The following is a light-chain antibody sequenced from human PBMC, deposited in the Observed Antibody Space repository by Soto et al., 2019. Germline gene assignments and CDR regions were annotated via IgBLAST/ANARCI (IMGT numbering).Light chain of an antibody. J-gene: IGLJ3*02. Sequence: QSVLTQPASVSGSPGQSITISCTGTSSDVGGYNYVSWYQQHPGKAPKLMIYEVSNRPSGVSNRFSGSKSGNTASLTISGLQAEDEADYYCSSSAGSYTSVFGGGTKLTVL. CDR1: SSDVGGYNY. CDR2: EVS. V-gene: IGLV2-14*01. CDR3: SSSAGSYTSV.